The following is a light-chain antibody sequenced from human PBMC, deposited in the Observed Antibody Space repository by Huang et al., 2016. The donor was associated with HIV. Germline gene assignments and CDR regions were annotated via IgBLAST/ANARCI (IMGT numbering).Light chain of an antibody. CDR2: WSS. CDR3: QQYYHNPLT. V-gene: IGKV4-1*01. J-gene: IGKJ4*01. Sequence: DIVMTQSPDSLTVSLGERATTNCRYSQSLFFSSNKRSYLAWYQKKPGQPPKLVISWSSARESGVPDRFSGGGSYTHFTLPINSLQAADVAVYYCQQYYHNPLTFGGGTKVEI. CDR1: QSLFFSSNKRSY.